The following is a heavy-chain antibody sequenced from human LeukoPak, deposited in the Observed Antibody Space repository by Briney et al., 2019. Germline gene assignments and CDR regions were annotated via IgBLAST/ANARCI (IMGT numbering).Heavy chain of an antibody. Sequence: GGSLRLSCAASGFTFATYAMGWVRQSPGKGLEWVSTISETGGGTHYANSARGRFTISRDNSKNTLYLQMNNLRAEDTAIYYCDASDFWGQGTLVTVSS. CDR2: ISETGGGT. CDR1: GFTFATYA. CDR3: DASDF. V-gene: IGHV3-23*01. J-gene: IGHJ4*02.